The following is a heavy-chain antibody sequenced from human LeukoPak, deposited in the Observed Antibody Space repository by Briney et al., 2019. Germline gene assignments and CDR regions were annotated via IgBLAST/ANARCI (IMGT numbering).Heavy chain of an antibody. J-gene: IGHJ4*02. V-gene: IGHV4-59*08. CDR1: GGSISSYY. D-gene: IGHD3-22*01. CDR3: ARQAYYYDSSLGY. Sequence: PSETLSLTCTVSGGSISSYYWSWIRQPPGKGLEWIGYIYYSGSTNYNPSLKSRVTISVDTSKNQFSLKLSSVTAADTAVYYCARQAYYYDSSLGYWGQGTLVTVSS. CDR2: IYYSGST.